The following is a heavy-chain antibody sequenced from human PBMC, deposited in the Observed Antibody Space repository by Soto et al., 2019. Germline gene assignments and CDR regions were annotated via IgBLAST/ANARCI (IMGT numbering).Heavy chain of an antibody. D-gene: IGHD3-9*01. CDR2: IYYSGST. CDR3: ARHFSVDHFGY. Sequence: SESLSLTCTVSRGSISIYFWAWIRQPPGKGLEWIGSIYYSGSTYHNPSLRSRVTISVDRSNNQFSLKLTSVTAADTAVYYCARHFSVDHFGYWGQGALVTVSS. V-gene: IGHV4-39*01. J-gene: IGHJ4*02. CDR1: RGSISIYF.